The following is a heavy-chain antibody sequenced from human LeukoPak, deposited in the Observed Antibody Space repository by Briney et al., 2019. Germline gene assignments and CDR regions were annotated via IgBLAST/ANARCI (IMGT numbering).Heavy chain of an antibody. J-gene: IGHJ4*02. CDR1: GFTFSHYA. CDR2: ISYDGSTQ. CDR3: VREITSFYAAY. V-gene: IGHV3-30*09. Sequence: PGGSLRLSCAAPGFTFSHYAMHWVRQAPGKGLEWVAFISYDGSTQNYADSVKGRFAISRDDSKYTLSLQMNSLRDEDTALYYCVREITSFYAAYWGQGTLVTVSS. D-gene: IGHD2/OR15-2a*01.